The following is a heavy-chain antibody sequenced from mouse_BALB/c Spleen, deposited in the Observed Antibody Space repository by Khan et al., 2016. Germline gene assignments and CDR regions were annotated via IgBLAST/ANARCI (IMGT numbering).Heavy chain of an antibody. Sequence: VQLQQSGPELVKPGASVRISCKASGYTFTDYNIHWVKQSHGKSLEWIGYIYPHNGGAGYNQKFKSKATLTVDNSSSTAYMELRSLTSEDSAVYYCARAGTYFYAMDNWGQGTSVTVSS. V-gene: IGHV1S29*02. CDR3: ARAGTYFYAMDN. D-gene: IGHD1-1*01. CDR2: IYPHNGGA. J-gene: IGHJ4*01. CDR1: GYTFTDYN.